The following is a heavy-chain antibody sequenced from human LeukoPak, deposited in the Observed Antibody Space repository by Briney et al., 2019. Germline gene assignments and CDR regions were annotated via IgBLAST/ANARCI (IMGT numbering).Heavy chain of an antibody. CDR1: GFTFSSNA. CDR3: AKDMWRRDGYNPLGIFDY. V-gene: IGHV3-23*01. D-gene: IGHD5-24*01. J-gene: IGHJ4*02. Sequence: GGSLRLSCAASGFTFSSNAMSWVRQAPGKGLEWVSGITNSGRSTYYADSVKGRFTVSRDNSNNTLYLQVNSLRAEDTAVYYCAKDMWRRDGYNPLGIFDYWGQGTLVTVS. CDR2: ITNSGRST.